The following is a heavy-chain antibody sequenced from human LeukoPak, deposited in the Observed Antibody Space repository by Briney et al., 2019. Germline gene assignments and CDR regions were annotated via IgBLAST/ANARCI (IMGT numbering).Heavy chain of an antibody. CDR3: ARVDHYYDTYY. V-gene: IGHV3-21*01. CDR2: ISSSSSYI. Sequence: GESLKISCAASGFTFSSYSMNWVRQAPGKGLEWVSSISSSSSYIYYADSVKGRFTISRDNAKNSLYLQMNSLRAEDTAVYYCARVDHYYDTYYWGQGTLVTVSS. D-gene: IGHD3-22*01. J-gene: IGHJ4*02. CDR1: GFTFSSYS.